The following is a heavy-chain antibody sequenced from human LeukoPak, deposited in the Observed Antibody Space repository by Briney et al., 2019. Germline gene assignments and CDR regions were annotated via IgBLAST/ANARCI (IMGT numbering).Heavy chain of an antibody. J-gene: IGHJ4*02. D-gene: IGHD3-22*01. Sequence: GASVKVSCKASGYTFTSYDMNWVRQATGQGLEWMGWMNPNSGNTGYAQKFQGRVTMTRNTSISTAYMELSSLGSEDTAVYYCARGNYDSRMYYFDYWGQGTLVTVSS. CDR2: MNPNSGNT. CDR1: GYTFTSYD. V-gene: IGHV1-8*01. CDR3: ARGNYDSRMYYFDY.